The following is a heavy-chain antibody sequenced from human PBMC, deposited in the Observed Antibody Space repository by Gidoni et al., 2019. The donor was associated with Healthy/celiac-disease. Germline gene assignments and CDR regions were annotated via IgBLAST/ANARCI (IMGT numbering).Heavy chain of an antibody. V-gene: IGHV4-30-2*01. CDR3: ARDQYDYMDV. CDR1: GGSISSGGYS. J-gene: IGHJ6*03. CDR2: IYQSGST. Sequence: QLQLQESGSGLVKPSQTLSLTCAVSGGSISSGGYSWSWIRQPPGKGLEWIGSIYQSGSTYYNPSLKSRVTISVDRSKNQFSLKLSSVTAADTAVYYCARDQYDYMDVWGKGTTVTVSS.